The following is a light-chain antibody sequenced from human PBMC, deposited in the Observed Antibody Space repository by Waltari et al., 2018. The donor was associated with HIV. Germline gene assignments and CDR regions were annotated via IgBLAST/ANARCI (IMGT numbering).Light chain of an antibody. CDR2: ATT. J-gene: IGLJ3*02. Sequence: QSVVTQEPSLTVSPGGTVTLTCSSSTAPVTSGSHANWFQQKPVEPPKALVLATTKTLQWTPDRFSGSLLGGDAVLTVSGVRPEDGADYYCLLYFSGFRPNWVFGGGTRLTVL. CDR1: TAPVTSGSH. V-gene: IGLV7-43*01. CDR3: LLYFSGFRPNWV.